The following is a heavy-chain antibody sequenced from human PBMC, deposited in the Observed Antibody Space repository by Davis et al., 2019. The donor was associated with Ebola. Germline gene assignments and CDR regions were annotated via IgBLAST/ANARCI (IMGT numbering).Heavy chain of an antibody. V-gene: IGHV3-7*01. Sequence: GESLKISCAASGFTFSSYWMSWVRQAPGKGLEWVANIKQDGSEKYYVDSVKGRFTISRDNAKNSLYLQMNSLRAEDTAVYYCARDWEIAVAGNYYGMDVWGKGTTVTVSS. CDR2: IKQDGSEK. CDR3: ARDWEIAVAGNYYGMDV. CDR1: GFTFSSYW. D-gene: IGHD6-19*01. J-gene: IGHJ6*04.